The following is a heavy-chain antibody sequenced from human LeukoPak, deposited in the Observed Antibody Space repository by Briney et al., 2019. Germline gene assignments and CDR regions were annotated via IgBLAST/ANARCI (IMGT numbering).Heavy chain of an antibody. D-gene: IGHD6-6*01. Sequence: GGSLRLSCAASGFTFSSYGMHWVRQAPGKGLERVAFIRYDGSNKYYADSVKGRFTISRDNSKNTLYLQMNSLRAEDTAVYYCAKDYGIAARGGFDYWGQGTLVTVSS. CDR2: IRYDGSNK. J-gene: IGHJ4*02. V-gene: IGHV3-30*02. CDR3: AKDYGIAARGGFDY. CDR1: GFTFSSYG.